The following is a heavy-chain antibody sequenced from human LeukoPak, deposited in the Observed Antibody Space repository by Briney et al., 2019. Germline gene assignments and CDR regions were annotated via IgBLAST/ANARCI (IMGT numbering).Heavy chain of an antibody. Sequence: GASVKVSCKTSGYRFTAYPLHWVRQAPGQGLVWLGWMNPHSGETNNAQKFQGRVTMTRDTSISVAYMQLSSLRSDDTAVYYCARGMDAEAFQNWGQGTLVTVSS. CDR2: MNPHSGET. V-gene: IGHV1-2*02. CDR3: ARGMDAEAFQN. J-gene: IGHJ1*01. D-gene: IGHD2-2*03. CDR1: GYRFTAYP.